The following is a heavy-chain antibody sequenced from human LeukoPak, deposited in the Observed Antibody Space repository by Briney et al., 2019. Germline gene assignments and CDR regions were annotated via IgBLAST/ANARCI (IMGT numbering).Heavy chain of an antibody. V-gene: IGHV4-39*07. Sequence: PSETLSLTCTVSGGSISSYYWGWIRQPPGKGLEWIGSIYYSGSTYYNPSLKSRVTISVDTSKNQFSLKLSSVTAADTAVYYCARVSWFPGTSYYFMDVWGKGTTVTVSS. CDR3: ARVSWFPGTSYYFMDV. D-gene: IGHD1-1*01. CDR2: IYYSGST. J-gene: IGHJ6*03. CDR1: GGSISSYY.